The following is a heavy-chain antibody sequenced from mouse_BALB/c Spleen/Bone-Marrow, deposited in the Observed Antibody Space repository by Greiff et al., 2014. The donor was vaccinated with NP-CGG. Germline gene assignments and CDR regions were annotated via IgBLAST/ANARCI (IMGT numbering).Heavy chain of an antibody. D-gene: IGHD2-4*01. J-gene: IGHJ2*01. V-gene: IGHV3-8*02. CDR2: ISYSGST. Sequence: VQLQQSGPSLVKPSQTLSLTCSVTGDSITSGYWNWIRKFPGNKLGYMGYISYSGSTYYNPSLKSRISITRDTPKNQDYMQLNSVTTEDTATYYCATYDDYCFAYWGQGTPLTVSA. CDR3: ATYDDYCFAY. CDR1: GDSITSGY.